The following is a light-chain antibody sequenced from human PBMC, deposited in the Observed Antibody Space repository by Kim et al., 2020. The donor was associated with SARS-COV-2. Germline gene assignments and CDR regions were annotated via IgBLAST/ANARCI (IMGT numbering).Light chain of an antibody. V-gene: IGLV4-60*03. Sequence: QPVLTQSSSASASLGSSVKLTCTLSSRHSSYIIAWHQQQPGKAPRYLMKLEGSGSYNKGSGVPDRFSGSSSGADRYLTISNLQSEDEADYYCETWDTNTRVVGGGTKLTVL. CDR2: LEGSGSY. J-gene: IGLJ3*02. CDR3: ETWDTNTRV. CDR1: SRHSSYI.